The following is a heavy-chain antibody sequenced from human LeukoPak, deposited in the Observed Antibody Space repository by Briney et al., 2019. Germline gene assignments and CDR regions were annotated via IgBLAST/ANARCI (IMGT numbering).Heavy chain of an antibody. Sequence: SETLSLTCTVSGGSISSYYWSWIRQPPGKGLEWIGYIYYSGSTNHNPSLKSRVTISVDTSKNQFSLKLSSVTAADTAVYYCARPRGTYYDYSMDVWGQGTTVTVSS. CDR3: ARPRGTYYDYSMDV. V-gene: IGHV4-59*08. J-gene: IGHJ6*02. CDR2: IYYSGST. CDR1: GGSISSYY. D-gene: IGHD3-10*01.